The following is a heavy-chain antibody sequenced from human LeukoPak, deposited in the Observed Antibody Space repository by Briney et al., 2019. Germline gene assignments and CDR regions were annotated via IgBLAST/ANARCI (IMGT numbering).Heavy chain of an antibody. CDR1: GFTFGDYS. Sequence: PGGSLRLSCAASGFTFGDYSMNWVRQAPGKGLEWVAVISYDGSNKYYADSVKGRFTISRDNSKNTLYLQMNSLRAEDTAVYYCARGVYDYVWGSYRQLDYWGQGTLVTVSS. CDR3: ARGVYDYVWGSYRQLDY. V-gene: IGHV3-30*03. CDR2: ISYDGSNK. D-gene: IGHD3-16*02. J-gene: IGHJ4*02.